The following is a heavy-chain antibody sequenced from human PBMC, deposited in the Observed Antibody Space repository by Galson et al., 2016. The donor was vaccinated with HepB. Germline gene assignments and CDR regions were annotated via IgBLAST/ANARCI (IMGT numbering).Heavy chain of an antibody. D-gene: IGHD3-10*01. CDR3: ARGGTCNDNTCHGYYYFDY. V-gene: IGHV1-69*13. CDR1: RGTFKTYA. J-gene: IGHJ4*02. CDR2: MFPMSGRA. Sequence: SVKVSCKASRGTFKTYAISWLRQAPGHGLEWVGGMFPMSGRADYARKFQGRVTITADESTRTVYMELSGLRPDDTAVYYCARGGTCNDNTCHGYYYFDYWGQGALITVSS.